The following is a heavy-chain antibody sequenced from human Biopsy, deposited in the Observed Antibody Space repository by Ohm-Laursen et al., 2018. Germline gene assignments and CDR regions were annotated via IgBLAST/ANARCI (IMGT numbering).Heavy chain of an antibody. V-gene: IGHV3-30*18. D-gene: IGHD6-19*01. J-gene: IGHJ3*02. CDR3: VKDGGQWLGGAFDI. CDR2: TSFDGSNK. Sequence: SLRLSCSASGFGFYAMHWVRQPPGKGLEWLAVTSFDGSNKFYAESVRGRFTISRDRSRDTLYLQMNRLTNEDTALYYCVKDGGQWLGGAFDIWGHGTMVIVAS. CDR1: GFGFYA.